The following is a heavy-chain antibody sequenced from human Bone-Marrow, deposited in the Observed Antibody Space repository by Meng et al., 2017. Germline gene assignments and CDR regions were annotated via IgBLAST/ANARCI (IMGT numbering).Heavy chain of an antibody. CDR3: TRDSLLTGYPDY. CDR2: IYYNGNI. D-gene: IGHD3-9*01. V-gene: IGHV4-39*07. CDR1: GGSISINSYY. Sequence: SETLSLTCTVSGGSISINSYYWGWIRQPPGKGLEWIGSIYYNGNIYSNASLKSRLSMSIDTSKNQFSLKLTSVTAADTAVYFCTRDSLLTGYPDYWGQGTLVTVSS. J-gene: IGHJ4*02.